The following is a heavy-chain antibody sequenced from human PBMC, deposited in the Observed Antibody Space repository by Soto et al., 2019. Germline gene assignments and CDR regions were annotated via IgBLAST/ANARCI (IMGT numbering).Heavy chain of an antibody. D-gene: IGHD4-4*01. CDR3: ARDYGGVYSNPFDY. Sequence: PSETLSLTCAVYGGSFSGYYWSWIRQHPGKGLEWIGYIYYSGSTYYNPSLKSRVTISVDTSKNQFSLKLSSVTAADTAVYYCARDYGGVYSNPFDYWGQGTLVTVSS. CDR1: GGSFSGYY. J-gene: IGHJ4*02. V-gene: IGHV4-31*11. CDR2: IYYSGST.